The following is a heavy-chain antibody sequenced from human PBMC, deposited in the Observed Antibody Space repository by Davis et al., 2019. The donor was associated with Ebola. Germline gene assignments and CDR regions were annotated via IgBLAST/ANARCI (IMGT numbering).Heavy chain of an antibody. CDR2: INPNSGGT. D-gene: IGHD3-10*01. CDR3: ARATLWFGESYGMDV. CDR1: GYTFTSYY. Sequence: ASVKVSCKASGYTFTSYYMHWVRQAPGQGLEWMGRINPNSGGTNYAQKFQGRVTMTRDTSISTAYMELSRLRSDDTAVYYCARATLWFGESYGMDVWGKGTTVTVSS. V-gene: IGHV1-2*06. J-gene: IGHJ6*04.